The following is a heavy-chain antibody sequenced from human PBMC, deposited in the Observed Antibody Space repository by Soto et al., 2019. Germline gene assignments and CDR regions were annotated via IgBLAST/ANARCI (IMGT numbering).Heavy chain of an antibody. CDR2: VYYSGST. Sequence: SETLSLTCTVSGDSVSSGNFYWSWIRQPSWKGLEWIGYVYYSGSTTYNPSLKSRVTISIDTSRNQISLNLKSVAAADTAVYYCARDEKQQRDGGYYYYAMDVWGQGTTATVSS. D-gene: IGHD3-16*01. CDR1: GDSVSSGNFY. CDR3: ARDEKQQRDGGYYYYAMDV. J-gene: IGHJ6*02. V-gene: IGHV4-61*01.